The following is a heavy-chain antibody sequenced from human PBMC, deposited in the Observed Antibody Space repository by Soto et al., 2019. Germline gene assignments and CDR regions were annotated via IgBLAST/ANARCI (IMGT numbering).Heavy chain of an antibody. CDR1: NYSISSGYY. D-gene: IGHD3-16*01. CDR3: ARVAFGPIDY. CDR2: MYHSGTT. Sequence: SETLSLTCTVSNYSISSGYYWGWIRQSPGEGLEWIVSMYHSGTTYYNPSLKSRVTISIDTSKNQFSLKLTSVTSADTAVYFCARVAFGPIDYWGQGTLVAVSS. V-gene: IGHV4-38-2*02. J-gene: IGHJ4*02.